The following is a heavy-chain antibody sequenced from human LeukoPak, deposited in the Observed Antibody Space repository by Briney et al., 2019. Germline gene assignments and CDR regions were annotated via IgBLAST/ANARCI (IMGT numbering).Heavy chain of an antibody. V-gene: IGHV4-34*01. CDR3: ARGPRRFDP. CDR1: GGSFRGYY. CDR2: INHSGST. Sequence: SETLSLTCAVYGGSFRGYYWSWIRQPPGKGLEWIGEINHSGSTNYNPSLKSRVTISVDTSKNQFSLKLSSVTAADTAVYYCARGPRRFDPWGQGTLVTVSS. J-gene: IGHJ5*02.